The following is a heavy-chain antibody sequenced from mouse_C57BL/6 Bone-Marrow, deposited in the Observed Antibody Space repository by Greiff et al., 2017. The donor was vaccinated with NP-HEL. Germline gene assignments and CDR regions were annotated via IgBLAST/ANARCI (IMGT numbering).Heavy chain of an antibody. D-gene: IGHD1-1*01. J-gene: IGHJ2*01. V-gene: IGHV1-81*01. Sequence: VQLQQSGAELARPGASVKLSCKASGYTFTSYGISWVKQRPGQGLEWIGEIYPRSGNTYYNEKFKGKATLTADKSSSTAYMELRSLTSEDSAVYFCARSAYYYGSSHFDYWGQGTTLTVSS. CDR3: ARSAYYYGSSHFDY. CDR2: IYPRSGNT. CDR1: GYTFTSYG.